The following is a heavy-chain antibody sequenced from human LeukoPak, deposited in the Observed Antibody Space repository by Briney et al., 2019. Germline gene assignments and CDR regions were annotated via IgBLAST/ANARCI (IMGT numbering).Heavy chain of an antibody. V-gene: IGHV3-30*18. D-gene: IGHD3-10*01. CDR1: GFTFSSYG. J-gene: IGHJ6*03. CDR2: ISYDGSNK. Sequence: PGGSLRLSCAASGFTFSSYGMHWVRQAPGKGLEWVAVISYDGSNKYYADSAKGRFTISRDNSKNTLYLQMNSLRAEDTAVYYCAKRGKAHRPGYYGSGSYYPYYYYYYMDVWGRGTTVTISS. CDR3: AKRGKAHRPGYYGSGSYYPYYYYYYMDV.